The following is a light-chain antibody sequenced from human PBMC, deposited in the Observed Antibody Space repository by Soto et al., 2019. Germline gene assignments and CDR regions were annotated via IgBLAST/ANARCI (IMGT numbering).Light chain of an antibody. CDR3: QTWGTGIQV. CDR2: LNSAGSH. Sequence: QLVLTQSPSASASLGASVNLTCTLSSGHSSYAIAWHQQHPEKGPRYLMKLNSAGSHSKGDGIPDRFSGSSSGAERYLTISSLQSEDEADYYCQTWGTGIQVFGGGTQLTVL. J-gene: IGLJ2*01. CDR1: SGHSSYA. V-gene: IGLV4-69*01.